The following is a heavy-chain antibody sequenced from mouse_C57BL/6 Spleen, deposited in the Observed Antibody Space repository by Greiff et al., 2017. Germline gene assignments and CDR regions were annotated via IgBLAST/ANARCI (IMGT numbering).Heavy chain of an antibody. CDR2: ISSGGSYT. V-gene: IGHV5-6*01. CDR1: GFTFSSYG. Sequence: EVKLVESGGDLVKPGGSLKLSCAASGFTFSSYGMSWVRQTPDKRLEWVATISSGGSYTYYPDSVKGRFTISRDNVKNTLYLQMSSLKSEDTAMYYCARHNYFDVWGTGTTVTVSS. CDR3: ARHNYFDV. J-gene: IGHJ1*03.